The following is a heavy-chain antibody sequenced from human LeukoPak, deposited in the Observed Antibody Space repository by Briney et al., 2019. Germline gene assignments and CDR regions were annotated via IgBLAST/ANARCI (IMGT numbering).Heavy chain of an antibody. J-gene: IGHJ5*02. D-gene: IGHD6-19*01. CDR1: GYTFTGYY. CDR3: ARDPTPDSSGWYWFDP. CDR2: INPNSGGT. Sequence: ASVKVSCKASGYTFTGYYMHWVRQAPGQGLEWMGWINPNSGGTNYAQKFQGRVTMTRDTSISTAYMELSRLRSDDTAVYYCARDPTPDSSGWYWFDPWGQGTLVTVSS. V-gene: IGHV1-2*02.